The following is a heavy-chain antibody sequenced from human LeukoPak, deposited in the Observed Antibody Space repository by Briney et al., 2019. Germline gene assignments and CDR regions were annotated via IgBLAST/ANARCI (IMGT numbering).Heavy chain of an antibody. CDR3: ARTPSAGYDDAFDI. CDR1: GGSFSGYY. V-gene: IGHV4-34*01. Sequence: PSETLSLTCAIFGGSFSGYYWNWIRRPPGKGQGCIAVINHTGGTNYNPSLKSRVAISVDTSKNQFSLKLSSVTAADTAVYYCARTPSAGYDDAFDIWGQGTMVTVSS. D-gene: IGHD2-2*01. J-gene: IGHJ3*02. CDR2: INHTGGT.